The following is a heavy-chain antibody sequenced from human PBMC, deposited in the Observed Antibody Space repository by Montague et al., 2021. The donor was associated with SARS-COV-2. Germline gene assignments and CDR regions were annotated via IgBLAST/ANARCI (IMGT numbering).Heavy chain of an antibody. V-gene: IGHV3-7*01. J-gene: IGHJ4*02. CDR1: GFTFSFYW. D-gene: IGHD6-13*01. CDR3: ARVPSSSWYFEY. CDR2: IKQDGSEK. Sequence: SLRLSCAASGFTFSFYWMSWVRQAPGKGLKWVANIKQDGSEKYYVDSVKGRFTISRDNAKNSLYLQMNSLRAEDTAVYYCARVPSSSWYFEYWGQGTLVTVSS.